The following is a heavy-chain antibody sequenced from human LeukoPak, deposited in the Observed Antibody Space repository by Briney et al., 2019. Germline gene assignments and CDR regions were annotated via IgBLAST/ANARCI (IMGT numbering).Heavy chain of an antibody. D-gene: IGHD3-22*01. Sequence: SETLSLTCTVSGGSISTYYWSWIRQPPGKGLEWIAYVDYRGSTTYNPSLRGRVTISVDTSRNQFSLKLSSVTAADTAVYYCARDPGGSSGYYPMSFDYWGQGTLVTVSS. CDR1: GGSISTYY. CDR3: ARDPGGSSGYYPMSFDY. V-gene: IGHV4-59*01. CDR2: VDYRGST. J-gene: IGHJ4*02.